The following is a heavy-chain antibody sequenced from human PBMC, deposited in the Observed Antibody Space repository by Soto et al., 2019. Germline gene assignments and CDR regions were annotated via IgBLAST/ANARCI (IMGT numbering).Heavy chain of an antibody. CDR2: IKGGGDIT. CDR1: GFTFSSHS. D-gene: IGHD6-19*01. CDR3: ASEGWYYYDY. V-gene: IGHV3-48*01. Sequence: PWGSLRLSWAAPGFTFSSHSMDWVRQAPGKGLEWVSYIKGGGDITHYADSVKGRFTISRDNAKNSLYLQMNDLRAEDTAVYYCASEGWYYYDYWGQGALVTVSS. J-gene: IGHJ4*02.